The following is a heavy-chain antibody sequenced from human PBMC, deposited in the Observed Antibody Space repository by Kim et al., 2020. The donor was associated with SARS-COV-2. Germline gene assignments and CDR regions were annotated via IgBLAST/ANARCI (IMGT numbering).Heavy chain of an antibody. D-gene: IGHD3-9*01. CDR3: ARGHLSFDFDP. J-gene: IGHJ3*01. V-gene: IGHV3-33*01. Sequence: NDYYADSVRGRFTISRDNSMNTVFLQMDSLRVDDTAVYYCARGHLSFDFDPWGQGTMVIVSS. CDR2: ND.